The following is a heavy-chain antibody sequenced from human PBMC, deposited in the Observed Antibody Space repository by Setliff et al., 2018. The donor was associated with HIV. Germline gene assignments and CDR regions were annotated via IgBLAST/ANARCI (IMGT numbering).Heavy chain of an antibody. V-gene: IGHV4-39*01. CDR2: IYYSGST. CDR1: GGSINSNNYY. D-gene: IGHD7-27*01. Sequence: NPSETLSLTCPVSGGSINSNNYYWGWIRQPPGKGLEWIGNIYYSGSTYDNPSLKSRVTISVDTSKNQFSLKLYSVTASDTAVYYCASLLHTISHTLTGTYFHYQYMDVWGKGTTGTVSS. J-gene: IGHJ6*03. CDR3: ASLLHTISHTLTGTYFHYQYMDV.